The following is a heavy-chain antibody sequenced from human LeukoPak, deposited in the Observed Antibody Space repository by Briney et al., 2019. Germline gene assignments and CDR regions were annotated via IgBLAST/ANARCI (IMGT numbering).Heavy chain of an antibody. V-gene: IGHV3-53*01. D-gene: IGHD2-15*01. CDR1: GFTISNNY. CDR3: ARDSAFSSYSN. J-gene: IGHJ1*01. Sequence: GGSLRLSCTASGFTISNNYMSWVRQAPGKGLEWVSIVYSDRSTYYPESVKGRFTITRDDSKNTLFLQMDSLRVEDTAIYYCARDSAFSSYSNWGQGALVTVSS. CDR2: VYSDRST.